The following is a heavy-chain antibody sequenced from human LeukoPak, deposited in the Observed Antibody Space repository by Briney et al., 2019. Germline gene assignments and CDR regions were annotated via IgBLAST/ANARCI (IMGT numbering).Heavy chain of an antibody. CDR1: GFSVSSGSNY. CDR2: IYYSGST. V-gene: IGHV4-61*01. Sequence: SETLSLTCTASGFSVSSGSNYWSWLRQPPGKGLEWIVYIYYSGSTNYNPSLKSRVTISVDTSKNQFSLKLSSVIAADTAVYYCARDRGSRKVGGMDAWGKGTTVTVSS. CDR3: ARDRGSRKVGGMDA. J-gene: IGHJ6*04.